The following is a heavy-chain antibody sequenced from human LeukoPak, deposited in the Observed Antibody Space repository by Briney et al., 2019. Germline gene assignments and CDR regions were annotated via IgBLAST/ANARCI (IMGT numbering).Heavy chain of an antibody. D-gene: IGHD2-2*01. V-gene: IGHV4-4*07. Sequence: PSETLSLTCTVSGGSISSSSYWSWIRQPAGKGLEWIGRIYASGSTDYNPSLKSRVTMSVDTSKNQFSLKLSSVTAADTAVYYCARGVVPAASNWGQGTLVTVSS. CDR2: IYASGST. J-gene: IGHJ4*02. CDR3: ARGVVPAASN. CDR1: GGSISSSSY.